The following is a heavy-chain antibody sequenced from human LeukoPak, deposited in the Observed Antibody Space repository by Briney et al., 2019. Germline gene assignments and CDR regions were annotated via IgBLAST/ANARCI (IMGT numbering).Heavy chain of an antibody. V-gene: IGHV3-9*01. D-gene: IGHD2-2*01. Sequence: GGSLRLSCAASGFTFDDYAMHWVRQAPGKGLEWVSDISWNSGSINYADSVKGRFTISRDNAENSLYLQVNSLRVEDTAVYYCARAPTVLVGYCSSSSCQADYWGQGTLVTVSS. CDR2: ISWNSGSI. CDR3: ARAPTVLVGYCSSSSCQADY. J-gene: IGHJ4*02. CDR1: GFTFDDYA.